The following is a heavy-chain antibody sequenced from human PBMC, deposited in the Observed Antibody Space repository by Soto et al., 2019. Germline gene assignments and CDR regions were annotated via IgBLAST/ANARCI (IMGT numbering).Heavy chain of an antibody. V-gene: IGHV3-72*01. D-gene: IGHD6-19*01. Sequence: GGSLRLSCAASGFTFSDHYMDWVRQAPGKGLEWVGRTRNKANSYTTEYAASVKGRFTISRDDSKNSLYLQMNSLKTEDTAVYYCAREGQQWLAEFDYWGQGTLVTVSS. J-gene: IGHJ4*02. CDR1: GFTFSDHY. CDR2: TRNKANSYTT. CDR3: AREGQQWLAEFDY.